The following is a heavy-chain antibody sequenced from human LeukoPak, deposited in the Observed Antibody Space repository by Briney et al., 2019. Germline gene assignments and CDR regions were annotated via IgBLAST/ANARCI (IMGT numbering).Heavy chain of an antibody. D-gene: IGHD3-10*01. CDR1: GGSISSGSYY. CDR2: IYTSGST. CDR3: ARLRYYGSGSYPMTGNWFDP. Sequence: SETLSLTCTVSGGSISSGSYYWSWIRQPAGKGLEWIGRIYTSGSTNSNPSLKSRVTISVDTSKNQFSLKLSSVTAADTAVYYCARLRYYGSGSYPMTGNWFDPWGQGTLVTVSS. V-gene: IGHV4-61*02. J-gene: IGHJ5*02.